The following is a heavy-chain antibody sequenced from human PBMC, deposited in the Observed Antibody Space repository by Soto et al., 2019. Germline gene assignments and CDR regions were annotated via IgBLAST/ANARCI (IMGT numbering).Heavy chain of an antibody. CDR1: GFTFSSYS. V-gene: IGHV3-48*02. D-gene: IGHD3-10*01. CDR2: ISTSSSTI. CDR3: ARDRTYYYGSGSYYNPSFDI. Sequence: GGSLRLSCAASGFTFSSYSMNWVRQAPGKGLEWVSYISTSSSTIYYADSVKGRFTISRDDAKNSLYLQMNSLRDEDTAVYYCARDRTYYYGSGSYYNPSFDIWGQGTMVTVSS. J-gene: IGHJ3*02.